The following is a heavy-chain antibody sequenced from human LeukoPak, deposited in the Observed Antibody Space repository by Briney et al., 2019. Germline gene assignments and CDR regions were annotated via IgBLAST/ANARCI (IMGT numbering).Heavy chain of an antibody. CDR2: ISSSSSYI. V-gene: IGHV3-21*01. Sequence: KTGGSLRLSCAASGFTFSSYSMTWVRQAPGKGLEWVSSISSSSSYIYYADSVKGRFTISRDNAKNSLYLQMNSLRAEDTAVYYCARGGLLPKGFDYWGQGTLVTVSS. J-gene: IGHJ4*02. CDR1: GFTFSSYS. CDR3: ARGGLLPKGFDY. D-gene: IGHD3-22*01.